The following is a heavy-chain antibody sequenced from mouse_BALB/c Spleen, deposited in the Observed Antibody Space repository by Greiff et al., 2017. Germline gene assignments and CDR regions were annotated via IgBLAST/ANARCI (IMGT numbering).Heavy chain of an antibody. CDR3: ARGGDLYWYFDV. J-gene: IGHJ1*01. CDR2: ISSGGST. D-gene: IGHD3-3*01. V-gene: IGHV5-6-5*01. CDR1: GFTFSSYA. Sequence: DVKLVESGGGLVKPGGSLKLSCAASGFTFSSYAMSWVRQTPEKRLEWVASISSGGSTYYPDSVKGRFTISRDNARNILYLQMSSLRSEDTAMYYCARGGDLYWYFDVWGAGTTVTVSS.